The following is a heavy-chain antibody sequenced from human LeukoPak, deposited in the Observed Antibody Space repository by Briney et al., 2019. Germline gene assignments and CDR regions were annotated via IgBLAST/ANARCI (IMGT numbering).Heavy chain of an antibody. CDR2: LGGNSGYT. CDR1: GFTFSSYA. J-gene: IGHJ4*02. D-gene: IGHD3-22*01. Sequence: GGSLRPSCAASGFTFSSYAMSWVRQAPGKGLEWVSDLGGNSGYTYYADSVKGRFTVSRDNSKNTLSLQMNSLRAEDTAVYYCARKSSHFDSSGYFDYWGQGTLLTVSS. CDR3: ARKSSHFDSSGYFDY. V-gene: IGHV3-23*01.